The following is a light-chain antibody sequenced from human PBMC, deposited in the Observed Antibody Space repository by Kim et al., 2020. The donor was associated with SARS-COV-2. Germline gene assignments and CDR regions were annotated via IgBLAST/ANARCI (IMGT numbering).Light chain of an antibody. CDR3: QAWDRNTFYV. V-gene: IGLV3-1*01. Sequence: SYELTQPPSVSVSPGQTATITCSGDKLGDKYVCWYQQKPGQSPVLVIYQDNKRPSGIPERFSGSNSGNTATLTISGTQAMDEADYYCQAWDRNTFYVFGTGTKVIVL. CDR2: QDN. CDR1: KLGDKY. J-gene: IGLJ1*01.